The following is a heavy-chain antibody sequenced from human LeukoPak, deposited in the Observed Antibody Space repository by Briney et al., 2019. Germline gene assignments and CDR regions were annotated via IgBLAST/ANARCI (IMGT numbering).Heavy chain of an antibody. D-gene: IGHD3-10*01. J-gene: IGHJ4*02. CDR1: RFSFSTYA. Sequence: GGSLRLSCAASRFSFSTYAMHWVRQAPGKGLEWVAIISYDGTNKYYADSVKGRFTISRDNSQNTLYLQMNSLRAEDTAVYFCARDPSVRGVNYYFDYWGQGTLVTVSS. V-gene: IGHV3-30-3*01. CDR2: ISYDGTNK. CDR3: ARDPSVRGVNYYFDY.